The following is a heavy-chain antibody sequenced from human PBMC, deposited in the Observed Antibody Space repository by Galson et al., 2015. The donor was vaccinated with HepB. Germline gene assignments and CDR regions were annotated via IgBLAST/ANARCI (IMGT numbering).Heavy chain of an antibody. CDR1: GFTFSDYY. CDR3: ARKLDYYGSGGYFDL. J-gene: IGHJ2*01. V-gene: IGHV3-11*06. Sequence: SLRLSCAASGFTFSDYYMSWIRQAPGKGLEWVSYISSSSSYTNYADSVKGRFTISRDNAKNSLYLQMNSLRAEDTAVYYCARKLDYYGSGGYFDLWGRGTLVTVSS. D-gene: IGHD3-10*01. CDR2: ISSSSSYT.